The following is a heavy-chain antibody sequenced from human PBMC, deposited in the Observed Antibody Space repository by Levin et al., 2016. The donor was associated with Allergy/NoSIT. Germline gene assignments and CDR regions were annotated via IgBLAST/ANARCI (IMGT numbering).Heavy chain of an antibody. D-gene: IGHD4-23*01. Sequence: WVRQAPGQGLEWMGWINPNSGGTNYAQKFQGWVTMTRDTSISTAYMELSRLRSDDTAVYYCARAGKQTTVVTPISGYYFDYWGQGTLVTVSS. V-gene: IGHV1-2*04. CDR3: ARAGKQTTVVTPISGYYFDY. CDR2: INPNSGGT. J-gene: IGHJ4*02.